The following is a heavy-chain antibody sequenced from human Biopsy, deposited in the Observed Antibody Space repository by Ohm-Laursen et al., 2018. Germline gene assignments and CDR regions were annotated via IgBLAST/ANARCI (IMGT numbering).Heavy chain of an antibody. CDR3: ARVEAGTYDALDI. CDR1: GGSMTGYE. Sequence: SETLSLICSVSGGSMTGYEWSWIRLAPGKGLEWIGYIYYSGGTKYNPSLASRVTFSVDMSKSQFSLKLYSVTAADAAVYYCARVEAGTYDALDIWGQGTLVAVSA. J-gene: IGHJ3*02. D-gene: IGHD1-26*01. V-gene: IGHV4-59*01. CDR2: IYYSGGT.